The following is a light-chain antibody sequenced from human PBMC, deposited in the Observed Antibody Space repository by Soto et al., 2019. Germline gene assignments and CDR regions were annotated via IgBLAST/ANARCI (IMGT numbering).Light chain of an antibody. CDR3: QHYNSWLGT. CDR1: LPIDST. V-gene: IGKV3-15*01. Sequence: VMTQSPATLSVSRGERVTLSCRANLPIDSTLAWYQQKPGQAPRLLIYGTSTRATGIPARFSGSGSGTEFTLTISSLQSEDFAVYYCQHYNSWLGTFGGGTKVEIK. J-gene: IGKJ4*01. CDR2: GTS.